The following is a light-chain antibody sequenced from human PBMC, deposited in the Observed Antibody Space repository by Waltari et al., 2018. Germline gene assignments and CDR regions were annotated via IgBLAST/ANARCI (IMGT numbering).Light chain of an antibody. CDR2: EVS. J-gene: IGLJ3*02. Sequence: QSALTQPASMSGSPGQSISISCVGTPSYLGDYTRVSLYQPFPGEVPKLLLDEVSNRPTGISSLFSGSKSGTTAFLSISGLQPEDEADYYCCSHTKMDTWVFGGGTTLTVL. V-gene: IGLV2-14*01. CDR3: CSHTKMDTWV. CDR1: PSYLGDYTR.